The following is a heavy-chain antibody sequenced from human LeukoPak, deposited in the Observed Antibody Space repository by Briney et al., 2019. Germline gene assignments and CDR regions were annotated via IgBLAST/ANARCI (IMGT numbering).Heavy chain of an antibody. CDR2: ISGSDGTT. CDR3: AKVDNWKYGHHDF. J-gene: IGHJ4*02. D-gene: IGHD1-1*01. Sequence: GGSLRLSCAASGFTFSSYAMSWVRQAPAKGLEWGSSISGSDGTTYYADSVKGRFTISRDNSKYTLSLQMNSLRAEDTAVYYCAKVDNWKYGHHDFWGQGTLVTVSS. CDR1: GFTFSSYA. V-gene: IGHV3-23*01.